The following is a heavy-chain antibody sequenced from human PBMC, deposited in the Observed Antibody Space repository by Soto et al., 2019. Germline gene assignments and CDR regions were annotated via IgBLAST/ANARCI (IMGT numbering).Heavy chain of an antibody. V-gene: IGHV3-9*01. Sequence: PGGSLRLSCAASGFTFDDYAMHWVRQAPGKGLEWVSGISWNSGSIGYADSVEGRFTISRDNAKNSLYLQMNSLRAEDTALYYCAKAGDFWPRGGEYGMDVWGQGTTVTVSS. D-gene: IGHD3-3*01. CDR2: ISWNSGSI. CDR3: AKAGDFWPRGGEYGMDV. J-gene: IGHJ6*02. CDR1: GFTFDDYA.